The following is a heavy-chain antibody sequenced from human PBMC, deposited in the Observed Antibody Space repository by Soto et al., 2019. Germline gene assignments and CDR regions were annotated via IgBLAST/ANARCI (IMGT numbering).Heavy chain of an antibody. J-gene: IGHJ4*02. Sequence: ASVKVSCKASGYTFTSYDINWVRQATGQGLEWMGWMNPNSGNTGYAQKFQGRVTMTRNTSISTAYMELSSLRSEDTAVYYCARLDCTNGVCYFAYWGQGTLVTVSS. D-gene: IGHD2-8*01. V-gene: IGHV1-8*01. CDR1: GYTFTSYD. CDR2: MNPNSGNT. CDR3: ARLDCTNGVCYFAY.